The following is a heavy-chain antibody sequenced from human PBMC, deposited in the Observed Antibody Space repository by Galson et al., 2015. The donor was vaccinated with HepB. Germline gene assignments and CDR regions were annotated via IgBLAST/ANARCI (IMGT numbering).Heavy chain of an antibody. D-gene: IGHD6-19*01. CDR1: GFTVSSNY. CDR2: IYSGGST. Sequence: SLRLSCAASGFTVSSNYMSWVRQAPGKGLEWVSVIYSGGSTYYADSVKGRFTISRHNSKNTLYLQMNSLRAEDTAVYYCARERGAVAGTEGAFDIWGQGTMVTVSS. V-gene: IGHV3-53*04. CDR3: ARERGAVAGTEGAFDI. J-gene: IGHJ3*02.